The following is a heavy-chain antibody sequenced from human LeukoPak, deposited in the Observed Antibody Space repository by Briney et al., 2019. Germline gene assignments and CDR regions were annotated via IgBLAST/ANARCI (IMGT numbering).Heavy chain of an antibody. J-gene: IGHJ4*02. CDR3: ARPQGYQLLDFEY. V-gene: IGHV4-39*01. CDR1: RGSLCSTSYY. D-gene: IGHD2-2*01. CDR2: IYYSGST. Sequence: NPSETLSLTCTVSRGSLCSTSYYRGSIRQPPGKGLGSLGSIYYSGSTYYNPSLKSRVTISVDTSKNQFSMKLSSVTAADTAVYYCARPQGYQLLDFEYWGQGTLVTVSS.